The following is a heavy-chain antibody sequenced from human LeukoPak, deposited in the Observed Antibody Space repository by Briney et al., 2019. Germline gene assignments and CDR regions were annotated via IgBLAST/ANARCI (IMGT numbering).Heavy chain of an antibody. CDR2: IYYSGRT. Sequence: SETLSLTCIVNGGSFNSSSYYWGWIRQPPGKGLEYIVTIYYSGRTYYKPSLKSRVTISIDTSKNQFSLKLSSVTAADTAVYYCARLGYSGYDYYFDYWGQGTRVTVSS. J-gene: IGHJ4*02. D-gene: IGHD5-12*01. V-gene: IGHV4-39*01. CDR3: ARLGYSGYDYYFDY. CDR1: GGSFNSSSYY.